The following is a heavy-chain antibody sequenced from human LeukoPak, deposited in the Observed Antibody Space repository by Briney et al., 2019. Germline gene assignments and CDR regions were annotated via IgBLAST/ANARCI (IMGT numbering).Heavy chain of an antibody. CDR1: GFSLSTSGVG. J-gene: IGHJ5*02. Sequence: SGPTLVKPTQTLTLTCTFSGFSLSTSGVGVGWIRQPPGKALEWLALIYWNDDKRYSPSLKSRLTITKDTSKNQVVLTMTNMDPVDTATYYCARQTGDDLGEWFYNWFDPWGQGTLVTVSS. D-gene: IGHD3-16*01. CDR2: IYWNDDK. CDR3: ARQTGDDLGEWFYNWFDP. V-gene: IGHV2-5*01.